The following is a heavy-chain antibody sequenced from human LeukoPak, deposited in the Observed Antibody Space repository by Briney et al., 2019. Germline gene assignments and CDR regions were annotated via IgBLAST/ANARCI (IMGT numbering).Heavy chain of an antibody. J-gene: IGHJ4*02. CDR3: ARTSVGARSSFDY. V-gene: IGHV4-38-2*01. D-gene: IGHD1-26*01. Sequence: SETLSLTCAVSGYSISSGYLWGWVRQPPEKGLEWVGTIYHIGSSYYNPSLKRRVTISVDTSKNHFSLNLTSVTAADTAVYYCARTSVGARSSFDYWGPGTLVTVFS. CDR1: GYSISSGYL. CDR2: IYHIGSS.